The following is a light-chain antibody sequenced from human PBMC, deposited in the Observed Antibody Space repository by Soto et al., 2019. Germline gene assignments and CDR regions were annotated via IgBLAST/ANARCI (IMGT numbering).Light chain of an antibody. CDR3: QQYNSYPLT. V-gene: IGKV1-5*03. Sequence: DIQMTQSPSTLSASVGDRVTITCRASQSISSWLAWYHQKPGKAPNLLIYKASSLESGVPSRFSGSGSGTEFTLTIISLQPDDFATYYCQQYNSYPLTFGGGTKVEIK. CDR1: QSISSW. J-gene: IGKJ4*01. CDR2: KAS.